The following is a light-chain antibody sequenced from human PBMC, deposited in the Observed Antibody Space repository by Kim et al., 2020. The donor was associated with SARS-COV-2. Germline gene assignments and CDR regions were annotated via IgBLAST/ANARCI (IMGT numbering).Light chain of an antibody. CDR2: YDS. CDR1: NIGSKS. J-gene: IGLJ3*02. CDR3: QVWDSSSDHWV. Sequence: SYELTQPPSVSVAPGKTARITCGGNNIGSKSVYWYQQKPGQAPVLVIYYDSDRPSGIPERFSGSNSGNTATLTISRVEAGDEADYYCQVWDSSSDHWV. V-gene: IGLV3-21*04.